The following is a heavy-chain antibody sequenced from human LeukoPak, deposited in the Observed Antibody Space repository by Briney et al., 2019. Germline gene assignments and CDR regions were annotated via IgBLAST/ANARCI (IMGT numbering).Heavy chain of an antibody. CDR3: ARDRDTSGWFDY. Sequence: GGTLRLSCAASGFTFTTYSITWVRQAPGIGLEWVSSISSSGSYKYYADSVKGRFAISRDSAKNSLYLQMNSLRAEDTAVYYCARDRDTSGWFDYWGQGTLVTVSS. CDR2: ISSSGSYK. D-gene: IGHD6-25*01. J-gene: IGHJ4*02. V-gene: IGHV3-21*01. CDR1: GFTFTTYS.